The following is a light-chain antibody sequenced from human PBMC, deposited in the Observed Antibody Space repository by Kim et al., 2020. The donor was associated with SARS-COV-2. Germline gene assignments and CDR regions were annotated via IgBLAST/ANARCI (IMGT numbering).Light chain of an antibody. J-gene: IGKJ4*01. CDR2: AAS. V-gene: IGKV1-17*01. CDR3: LQHNSYPIP. Sequence: DIQLTQSPSSLSASVGDRVTITCRASEGIDKDLAWYQQKPGSAPKRLIYAASTLQSGVPSRFSGSGSWTEFTLTISAMQPEDFATYYCLQHNSYPIPFGGGTKVDIK. CDR1: EGIDKD.